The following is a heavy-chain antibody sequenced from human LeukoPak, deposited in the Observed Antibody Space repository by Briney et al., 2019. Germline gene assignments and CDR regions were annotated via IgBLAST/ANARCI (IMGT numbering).Heavy chain of an antibody. CDR1: GGSISSGDYY. CDR3: AREGAQLELRWEFDY. V-gene: IGHV4-30-4*08. Sequence: SETLSLTCTVSGGSISSGDYYWSWIRQPPGKGLEWIGYIYYSGSTYYNPSLKSRVTISVDTSKNQFSLKLSSVTAADTAVYYCAREGAQLELRWEFDYWGQGTLVTVSS. CDR2: IYYSGST. J-gene: IGHJ4*02. D-gene: IGHD1-7*01.